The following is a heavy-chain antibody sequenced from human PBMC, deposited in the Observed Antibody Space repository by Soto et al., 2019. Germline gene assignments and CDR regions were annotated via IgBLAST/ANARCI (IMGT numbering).Heavy chain of an antibody. CDR1: GFTFSTYS. CDR2: ISSSSSYI. Sequence: EVQLVESGGGLVKPGGSLRLSCAASGFTFSTYSMNWVRQAPGKGLEWVSSISSSSSYIYYADSVKGRITISRDNAKNSLSLQMNSLRAEDTAVYYCARYDSSGYYWPYYYYGMDVWGQGTTVTVSS. CDR3: ARYDSSGYYWPYYYYGMDV. D-gene: IGHD3-22*01. J-gene: IGHJ6*02. V-gene: IGHV3-21*01.